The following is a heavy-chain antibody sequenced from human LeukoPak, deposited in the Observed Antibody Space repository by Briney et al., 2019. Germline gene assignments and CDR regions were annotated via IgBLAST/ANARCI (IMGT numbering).Heavy chain of an antibody. Sequence: GGSLRLSCAASGFTFSDYYMGWIRQAPGKGLEWLLYINSRGTTTYYTDSVKGRFTISRDNAKNSLYLQMNSLRAEDTAVYYCARDPKYYYGSGSYYEGFDYWGQGTLVTVSS. CDR2: INSRGTTT. CDR3: ARDPKYYYGSGSYYEGFDY. V-gene: IGHV3-11*04. J-gene: IGHJ4*02. D-gene: IGHD3-10*01. CDR1: GFTFSDYY.